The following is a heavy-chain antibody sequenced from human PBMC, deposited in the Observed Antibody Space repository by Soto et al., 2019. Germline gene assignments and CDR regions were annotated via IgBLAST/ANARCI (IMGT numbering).Heavy chain of an antibody. V-gene: IGHV1-24*01. CDR2: FDPEDGET. CDR1: GYTLTELS. CDR3: ATSVVGAATSSPPRNFDY. D-gene: IGHD1-26*01. Sequence: ASVKVSCKVSGYTLTELSMHWVRQAPGKGLEWMGGFDPEDGETIYAQKFQGRVTMTEDTSTDTAYMELSSLRSEDTAVYYCATSVVGAATSSPPRNFDYWGQGTMVTVYS. J-gene: IGHJ4*02.